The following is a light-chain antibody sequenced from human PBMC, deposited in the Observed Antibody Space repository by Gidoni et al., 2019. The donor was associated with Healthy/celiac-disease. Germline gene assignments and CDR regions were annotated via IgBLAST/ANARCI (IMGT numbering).Light chain of an antibody. Sequence: EIVLTQSPGTLSLSPWERATLSCRASQSVSSSYLAWYQQKPGQAPRLLIYGASSRATGIPDRFSGSGSGTDFTLTISRLEPEDFAVYYCQQYGSSPYTFXXXTKLEIK. CDR1: QSVSSSY. V-gene: IGKV3-20*01. CDR2: GAS. CDR3: QQYGSSPYT. J-gene: IGKJ2*01.